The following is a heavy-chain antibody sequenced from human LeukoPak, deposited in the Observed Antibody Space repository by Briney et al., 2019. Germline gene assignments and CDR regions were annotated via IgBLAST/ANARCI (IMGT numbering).Heavy chain of an antibody. CDR1: GFTITDHH. D-gene: IGHD6-13*01. V-gene: IGHV3-72*01. CDR3: VRVVTTGSGWYHFDN. CDR2: SKTTKPNSCTT. J-gene: IGHJ4*02. Sequence: GGSLRLSCAASGFTITDHHMDGVRQAAGKGVEWVGRSKTTKPNSCTTEYAASVKGRFTISRDDSKNSLYLQLNSLKTEDTAVYYCVRVVTTGSGWYHFDNWGQGTLVTVSS.